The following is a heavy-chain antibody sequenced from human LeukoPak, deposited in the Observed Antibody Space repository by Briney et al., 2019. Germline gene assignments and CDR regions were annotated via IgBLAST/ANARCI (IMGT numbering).Heavy chain of an antibody. Sequence: PGGSLRLSCAASGFTFSNYAMSWVRQAPGKGLEWVSSINGRGGSTYYADSVKGRFTISRDNSKNTLYLQMNSLRAEDTAIYYCAKGASGYSYGDYMDVWGKGTTVTVSS. V-gene: IGHV3-23*01. CDR1: GFTFSNYA. J-gene: IGHJ6*03. D-gene: IGHD5-18*01. CDR2: INGRGGST. CDR3: AKGASGYSYGDYMDV.